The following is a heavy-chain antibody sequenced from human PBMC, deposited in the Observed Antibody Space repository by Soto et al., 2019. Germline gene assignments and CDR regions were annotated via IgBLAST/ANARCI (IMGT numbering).Heavy chain of an antibody. CDR2: IPVIGERR. V-gene: IGHV3-23*01. J-gene: IGHJ4*02. Sequence: EVQLLDSGGGLVQPGGSLRLSCAASGFTFSSYGMSWVRQAPGKGLEWVAGIPVIGERRYYADSVKGRFTISRDNAKNTLYRQMNSLRVEDAAVYFCAREGDRYGTVCFDSWGQGTLVTVSS. CDR3: AREGDRYGTVCFDS. CDR1: GFTFSSYG. D-gene: IGHD1-1*01.